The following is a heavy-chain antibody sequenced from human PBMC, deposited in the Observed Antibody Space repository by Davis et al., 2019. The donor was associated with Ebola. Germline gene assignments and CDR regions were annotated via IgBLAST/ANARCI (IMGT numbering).Heavy chain of an antibody. CDR1: GFTFSNYR. Sequence: HTGGSLRLSCEASGFTFSNYRMHWVRQDPGTGLVWVSRIKNDGSSTTYADSVQGRFTISRDNAKSTLYLQMNSLRAEDTAVYYCARQVMITFGGGENYYYGMDVWGKGTTVTVSS. V-gene: IGHV3-74*01. J-gene: IGHJ6*04. D-gene: IGHD3-16*01. CDR2: IKNDGSST. CDR3: ARQVMITFGGGENYYYGMDV.